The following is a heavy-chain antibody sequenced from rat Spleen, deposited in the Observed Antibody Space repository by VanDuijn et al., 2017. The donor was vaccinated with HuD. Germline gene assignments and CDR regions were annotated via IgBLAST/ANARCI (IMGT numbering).Heavy chain of an antibody. V-gene: IGHV5-31*01. D-gene: IGHD1-1*01. CDR1: GITFNNYW. CDR2: ISNIDDT. J-gene: IGHJ2*01. Sequence: EVQLVESGGGRVQPGRSLRLSCVASGITFNNYWMTWIRQAPGKGLEWVASISNIDDTYYSDSVKGRFSISRDNAKSTLYLQMNSLRSEDTATYYCARHPDYSNYFDYWGQGVMVTVSS. CDR3: ARHPDYSNYFDY.